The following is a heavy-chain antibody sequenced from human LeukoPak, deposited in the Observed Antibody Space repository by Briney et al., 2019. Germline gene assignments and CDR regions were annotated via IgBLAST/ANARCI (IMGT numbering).Heavy chain of an antibody. Sequence: GGSLRLSCAASGFTFSTYSMNWVRQAPGKGLEWVSSISSSSSYIYYADSVKGRFTISRDNAKNSLYLQMNCLRAEDTAVYYCAMEGYSGNYPAYWGQGTLVTVSS. J-gene: IGHJ4*02. V-gene: IGHV3-21*01. CDR1: GFTFSTYS. D-gene: IGHD1-26*01. CDR3: AMEGYSGNYPAY. CDR2: ISSSSSYI.